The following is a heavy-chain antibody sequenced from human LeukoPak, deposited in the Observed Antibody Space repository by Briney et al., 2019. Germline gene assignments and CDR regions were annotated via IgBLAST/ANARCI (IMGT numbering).Heavy chain of an antibody. CDR1: GGSFSGYY. CDR2: INHSGST. Sequence: SGTLSLTCAVYGGSFSGYYWTWIRQPPGKGLEWIGEINHSGSTNYNPSLKSRVTISVDTSKNQFSLKLSSVTAADTAVYYCARETSGSNDAFDIWGQGTMVTVSS. CDR3: ARETSGSNDAFDI. D-gene: IGHD1-26*01. V-gene: IGHV4-34*01. J-gene: IGHJ3*02.